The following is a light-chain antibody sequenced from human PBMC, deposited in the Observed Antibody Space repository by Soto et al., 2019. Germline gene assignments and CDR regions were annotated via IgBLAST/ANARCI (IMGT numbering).Light chain of an antibody. J-gene: IGLJ1*01. V-gene: IGLV2-23*02. CDR3: CSYAGIYV. CDR1: INDVGSYDL. CDR2: EVF. Sequence: QSVLTQPASVSGSPGQSITISCTGTINDVGSYDLVSWYQQHPGKAPKLMMYEVFKRPPGVSSRFSGSKSGNTASLTISGLQAEDEADYYCCSYAGIYVFGTGTKVTVL.